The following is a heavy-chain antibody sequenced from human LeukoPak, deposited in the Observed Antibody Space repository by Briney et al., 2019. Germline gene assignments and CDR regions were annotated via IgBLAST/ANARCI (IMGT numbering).Heavy chain of an antibody. CDR1: GGSISTSSDY. J-gene: IGHJ4*02. Sequence: SEALSLTCIVSGGSISTSSDYWGWIRQAPQKGLEWVGSIFYGGGTHYNPSLKSRATISVDTSKSQFSLKLTSVTAADAAVYFCARQVATAAADTRGYFDYWGQGTVVTVSS. V-gene: IGHV4-39*01. CDR2: IFYGGGT. D-gene: IGHD6-25*01. CDR3: ARQVATAAADTRGYFDY.